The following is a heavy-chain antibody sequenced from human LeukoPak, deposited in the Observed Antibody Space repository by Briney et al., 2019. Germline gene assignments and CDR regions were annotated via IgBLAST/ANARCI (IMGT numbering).Heavy chain of an antibody. CDR2: ISGSGVST. D-gene: IGHD3-10*01. Sequence: GGSLRLSCAASGFTFSSYAMNWVRQAPGKGLEWVSAISGSGVSTYYADSVKGRFTISRDNSKNTLYLQMNSLRAEDTAVYYCAKDPGYYGSRSFADWGQGTLVTVSS. V-gene: IGHV3-23*01. CDR1: GFTFSSYA. CDR3: AKDPGYYGSRSFAD. J-gene: IGHJ4*02.